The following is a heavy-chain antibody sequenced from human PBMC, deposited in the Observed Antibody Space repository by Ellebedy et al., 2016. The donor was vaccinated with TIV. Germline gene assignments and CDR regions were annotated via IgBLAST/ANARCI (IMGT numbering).Heavy chain of an antibody. CDR2: INHSGNT. CDR1: GYSIRSNYY. J-gene: IGHJ4*02. CDR3: AGAGY. V-gene: IGHV4-38-2*02. Sequence: MPSETLSLTCTVSGYSIRSNYYWGWVRQPPGKGLEWIGTINHSGNTYYSSSLKSRVTMSVDTSKNQFSLKLSSVAAADTAIYFCAGAGYWGQGTLVTVSS.